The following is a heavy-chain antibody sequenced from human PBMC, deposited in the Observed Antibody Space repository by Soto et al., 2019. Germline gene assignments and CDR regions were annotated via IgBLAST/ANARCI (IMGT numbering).Heavy chain of an antibody. CDR3: ARESEDLTSNFDY. CDR1: GFTFTRYS. CDR2: ISSTTNYI. V-gene: IGHV3-21*06. Sequence: GGSLRLSCAASGFTFTRYSMNWVRQAPGKGLEWVSSISSTTNYIYYGDSMKGRFTISRDNAKNSLYLEMNSLRAEDTAVYYYARESEDLTSNFDYWGQGTLVNVSS. J-gene: IGHJ4*02.